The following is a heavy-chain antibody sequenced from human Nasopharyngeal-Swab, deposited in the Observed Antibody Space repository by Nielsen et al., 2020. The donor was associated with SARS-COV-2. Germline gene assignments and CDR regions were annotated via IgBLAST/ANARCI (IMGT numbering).Heavy chain of an antibody. D-gene: IGHD2-2*01. J-gene: IGHJ4*02. Sequence: GGSLRLSCAASGFTFSSYDMNWVRQAPGKGLEWVSYISSRSSYIYYADSVKGRFTISRDNAKNSLYLQMNSLRAEDTAIYYCARDSGDQLLSHWGQGSLVTVSS. CDR1: GFTFSSYD. CDR3: ARDSGDQLLSH. CDR2: ISSRSSYI. V-gene: IGHV3-21*01.